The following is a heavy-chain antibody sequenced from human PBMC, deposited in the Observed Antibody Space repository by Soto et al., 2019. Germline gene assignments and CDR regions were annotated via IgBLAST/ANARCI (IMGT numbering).Heavy chain of an antibody. CDR2: IRWNGDDM. D-gene: IGHD2-15*01. CDR1: GFPFQHYA. V-gene: IGHV3-9*01. J-gene: IGHJ4*02. CDR3: AQDVGYCSGGNCYFDA. Sequence: EVQLVESGGGLVQPGRSLRLSCAASGFPFQHYAMHWVRRSPGKCLEWVSGIRWNGDDMGYVDSVRGRFTSTRDNAKNALYLRMSSLIAEDTAFYYSAQDVGYCSGGNCYFDARVQGTLVTVSS.